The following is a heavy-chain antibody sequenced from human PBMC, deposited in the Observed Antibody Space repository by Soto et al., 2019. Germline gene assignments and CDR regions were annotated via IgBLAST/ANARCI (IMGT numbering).Heavy chain of an antibody. CDR1: GYTFTSYA. J-gene: IGHJ5*02. CDR2: INAGNGNT. Sequence: ASVKVSCKXSGYTFTSYAMHWVRQAPGQRLEWMGWINAGNGNTKYSQKFQGRVTITRDTSASTAYMELSSLRSEDTVVYYCARDHTSYYDFWSGYFGHNWFDPWGQGTLVTVSS. D-gene: IGHD3-3*01. V-gene: IGHV1-3*01. CDR3: ARDHTSYYDFWSGYFGHNWFDP.